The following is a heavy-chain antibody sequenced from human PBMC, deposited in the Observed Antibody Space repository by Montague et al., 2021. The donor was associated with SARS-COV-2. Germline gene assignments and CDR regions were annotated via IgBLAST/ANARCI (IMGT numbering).Heavy chain of an antibody. Sequence: SLRLSCAASGFTCFLSSMNWVRQAPGFFFDFFAYISSSSSTIYYADCFQGLLTISRVNSKNSLDLQMNSLRDEDTAVYYCARDQGEVTIFGVVMSYYYGMDVWGQGTTVTVSS. V-gene: IGHV3-48*02. CDR2: ISSSSSTI. CDR3: ARDQGEVTIFGVVMSYYYGMDV. CDR1: GFTCFLSS. J-gene: IGHJ6*02. D-gene: IGHD3-3*01.